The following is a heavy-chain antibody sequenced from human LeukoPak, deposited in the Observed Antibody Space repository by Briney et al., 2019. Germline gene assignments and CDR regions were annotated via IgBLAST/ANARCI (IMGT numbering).Heavy chain of an antibody. D-gene: IGHD6-13*01. CDR2: VDPEDGET. V-gene: IGHV1-69-2*01. J-gene: IGHJ3*02. Sequence: ASVKVSCKASGYTFTDYYMHWVQQAPGKGLEWMGRVDPEDGETIYAEKFQGRVTITADTSTDTAYMELSSLRSEDTAVYYCARGKQQNDAFDIWGQGTMVTVSS. CDR3: ARGKQQNDAFDI. CDR1: GYTFTDYY.